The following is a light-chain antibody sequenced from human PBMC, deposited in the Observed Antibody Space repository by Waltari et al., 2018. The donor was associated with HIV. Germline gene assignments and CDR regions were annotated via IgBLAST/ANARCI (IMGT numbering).Light chain of an antibody. Sequence: SYELPQPPSVSVSPGQTARITCSGDAFPKQYAYWYQQKPGQAPVLVIYKDNERPSGIPERFSGSSSGTTVTLTISGVQTEDEADYYCQSADSSGTYPDVFGTGTKVTVL. CDR1: AFPKQY. V-gene: IGLV3-25*03. J-gene: IGLJ1*01. CDR2: KDN. CDR3: QSADSSGTYPDV.